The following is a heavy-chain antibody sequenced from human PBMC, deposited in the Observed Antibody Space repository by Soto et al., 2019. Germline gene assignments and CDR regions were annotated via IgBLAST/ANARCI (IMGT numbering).Heavy chain of an antibody. CDR3: ARDSGVRDSTSPFAY. J-gene: IGHJ4*02. V-gene: IGHV1-69*13. Sequence: ASVKVSCKASGGTFSSYAISWVRQAPGQGLEWMGGIIPIFGTANYAQKFQGRVTITADESTSTAYMELSSLSSEDTAEYYCARDSGVRDSTSPFAYWSQGTLVTVSS. D-gene: IGHD3-3*01. CDR2: IIPIFGTA. CDR1: GGTFSSYA.